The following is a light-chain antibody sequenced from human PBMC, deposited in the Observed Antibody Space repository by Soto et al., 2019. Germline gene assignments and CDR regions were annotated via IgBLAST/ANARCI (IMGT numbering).Light chain of an antibody. CDR1: QSVLYSSNNKNY. J-gene: IGKJ2*01. V-gene: IGKV4-1*01. Sequence: DIVMTQSPDSLAVSLGERATINCKSSQSVLYSSNNKNYLAWYQQKPGQPPKLLIYWASTRESGVPDRFSGSGSGTDFTHTISSLQAEDVAVYYCQQYYSTPGTFGQGTKLEIK. CDR3: QQYYSTPGT. CDR2: WAS.